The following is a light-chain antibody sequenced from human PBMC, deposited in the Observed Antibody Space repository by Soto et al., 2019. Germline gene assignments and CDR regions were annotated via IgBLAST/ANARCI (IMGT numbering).Light chain of an antibody. CDR3: CSYAGSSTYV. CDR2: EVS. Sequence: QSALTQPASVSGSPGQSITISCTGTSSDVGSYNLVSWYQQHPGKAPKVMIYEVSKRPSGVPNRFSGSKSGNTASLTISRLQAEDEADYYCCSYAGSSTYVFGAGTKVTVL. CDR1: SSDVGSYNL. J-gene: IGLJ1*01. V-gene: IGLV2-23*02.